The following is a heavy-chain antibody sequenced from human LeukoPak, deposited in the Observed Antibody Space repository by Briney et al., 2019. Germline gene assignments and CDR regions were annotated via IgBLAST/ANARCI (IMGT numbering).Heavy chain of an antibody. V-gene: IGHV3-11*01. CDR2: MSSSGGDI. J-gene: IGHJ4*02. Sequence: GESLRLSCAASGFTFSDSYMTWIRQAPGKGLEWISYMSSSGGDIHYAGSVKGRFTISRDNAKNSLYLQINSLRAEDTAVYYCARYKQSPVRGFESWGQGTLVRVSS. D-gene: IGHD6-19*01. CDR1: GFTFSDSY. CDR3: ARYKQSPVRGFES.